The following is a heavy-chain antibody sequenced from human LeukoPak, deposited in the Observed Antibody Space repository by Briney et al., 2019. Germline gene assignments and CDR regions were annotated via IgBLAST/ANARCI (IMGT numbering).Heavy chain of an antibody. CDR2: ISSSGSTI. CDR3: ARVRVVRGVYP. J-gene: IGHJ5*02. D-gene: IGHD3-10*01. Sequence: PGGSLRLSCAASGFTVSNDYMAWVRQDPGKGLEWVSYISSSGSTIYYADSVKGRFTISRDNAKNSLYLQMNSLRAEDTAVYYCARVRVVRGVYPWGQGTLVTVSS. CDR1: GFTVSNDY. V-gene: IGHV3-11*04.